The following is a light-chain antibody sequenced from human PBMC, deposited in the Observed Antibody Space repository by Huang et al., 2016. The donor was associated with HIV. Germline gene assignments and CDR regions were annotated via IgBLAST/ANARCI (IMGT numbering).Light chain of an antibody. CDR1: QSISTW. Sequence: DIQMTQSPSTLSASVGDRVTITCRASQSISTWLAWYQQKLGQAPKFLIYKASSLQSGVPSRFSGGGSGTEFTLTISSLQPEDFATYYCQQYNSYSMTFGQGTRLDVK. CDR3: QQYNSYSMT. CDR2: KAS. V-gene: IGKV1-5*03. J-gene: IGKJ5*01.